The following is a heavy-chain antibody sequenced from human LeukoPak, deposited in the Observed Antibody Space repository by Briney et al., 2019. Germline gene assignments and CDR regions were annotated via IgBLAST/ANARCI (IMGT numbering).Heavy chain of an antibody. CDR1: GGSISSYC. CDR3: ARRGRYDAFDI. V-gene: IGHV4-59*08. Sequence: SETLSLTCTVSGGSISSYCWSWIRQPPGKGLEWIGYIYYSGSTNYNPSLKSRVTISVDTSKNQFSLKLSSVTAADTAVYYCARRGRYDAFDIWGQGTMVTVSS. J-gene: IGHJ3*02. CDR2: IYYSGST. D-gene: IGHD6-19*01.